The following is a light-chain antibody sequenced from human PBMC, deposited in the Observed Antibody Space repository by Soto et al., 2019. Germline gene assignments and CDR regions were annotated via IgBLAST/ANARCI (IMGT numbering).Light chain of an antibody. Sequence: DIQMTQSPSSLSASVGDRVTITCRASQSISCYLNWYQQKPGKAPKLLIYAASSLQRGIPSRFSGSGSGTDFTLTIRSLQPEDFANSYGHHSYSTPYTVGQGTNLDIK. CDR3: HHSYSTPYT. CDR2: AAS. J-gene: IGKJ2*01. V-gene: IGKV1-39*01. CDR1: QSISCY.